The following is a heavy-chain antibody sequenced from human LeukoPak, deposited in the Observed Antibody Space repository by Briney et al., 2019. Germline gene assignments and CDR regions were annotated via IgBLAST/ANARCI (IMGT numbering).Heavy chain of an antibody. D-gene: IGHD1-1*01. V-gene: IGHV4-39*01. J-gene: IGHJ4*02. CDR3: ATYKRGIPHEY. CDR1: GVSISGSIYY. Sequence: KPSETLSLTCTVSGVSISGSIYYWGWIRQPPGKGLEWIATMHYSGSTYYNPSLKSRVTISVNTPKNQVSLKLTSVIAADTAVYYCATYKRGIPHEYWGQGTLVTVSS. CDR2: MHYSGST.